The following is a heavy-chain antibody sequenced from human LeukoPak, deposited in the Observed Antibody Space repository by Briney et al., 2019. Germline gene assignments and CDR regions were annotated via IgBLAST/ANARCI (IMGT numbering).Heavy chain of an antibody. J-gene: IGHJ5*02. CDR2: ISGSGGST. CDR3: AKSASGWYLRNWFDP. D-gene: IGHD6-19*01. Sequence: GGSLRLSCAASGFTFSSYGMSWVRQAPGKGLEWVSAISGSGGSTYYADSVKGRFTISRDNSKNTLYLQMNSLRAEDTAVYYCAKSASGWYLRNWFDPWGQGTLVTVSS. CDR1: GFTFSSYG. V-gene: IGHV3-23*01.